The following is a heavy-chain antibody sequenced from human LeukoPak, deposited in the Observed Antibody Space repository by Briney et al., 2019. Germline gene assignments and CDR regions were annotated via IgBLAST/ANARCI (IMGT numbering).Heavy chain of an antibody. D-gene: IGHD2-2*02. J-gene: IGHJ5*02. CDR2: INHSGST. Sequence: SETLSLTCAVYGGSFSGYYWSWIRQPPGKGLEWIGEINHSGSTNYNPSLKGRVTISVDTSKNQFSLKLSSVTAADTAVYYCARGQGYCSSTSCYTSFDPWGQGTLVTVSS. V-gene: IGHV4-34*01. CDR3: ARGQGYCSSTSCYTSFDP. CDR1: GGSFSGYY.